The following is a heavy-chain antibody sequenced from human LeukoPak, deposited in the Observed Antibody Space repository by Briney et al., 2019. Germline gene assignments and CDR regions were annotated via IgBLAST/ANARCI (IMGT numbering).Heavy chain of an antibody. CDR2: IGTIGDT. CDR3: AKDRGDNWFDP. J-gene: IGHJ5*02. Sequence: GGSLRLSCAASGFTFSSSDMHWVRQSTGKGLEWVSAIGTIGDTYYPGSVKGRFTISRDNSKNTLYLQMNSLRAEDTAVYYCAKDRGDNWFDPWGQGTLVTVSS. CDR1: GFTFSSSD. D-gene: IGHD3-10*01. V-gene: IGHV3-13*01.